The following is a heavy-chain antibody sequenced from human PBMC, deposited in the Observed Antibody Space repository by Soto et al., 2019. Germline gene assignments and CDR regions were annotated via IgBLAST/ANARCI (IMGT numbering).Heavy chain of an antibody. CDR1: GGSFSGYY. CDR3: ARGGRGTMIVVVIGPHYYFDY. Sequence: SETLSLTCAVYGGSFSGYYWSWIRQPPGKGLEWIGEINHSGSTNYNPSLKSRVTISVDTSKNQFSLKLSSVTAADTAVYYCARGGRGTMIVVVIGPHYYFDYWGQGTLVTVSS. D-gene: IGHD3-22*01. J-gene: IGHJ4*02. CDR2: INHSGST. V-gene: IGHV4-34*01.